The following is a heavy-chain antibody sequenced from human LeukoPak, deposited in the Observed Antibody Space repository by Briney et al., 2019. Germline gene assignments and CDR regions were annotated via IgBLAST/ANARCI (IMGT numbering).Heavy chain of an antibody. D-gene: IGHD6-19*01. CDR2: ISGSGDTT. V-gene: IGHV3-23*01. J-gene: IGHJ4*02. CDR1: RFTFSTYA. CDR3: ARVSLRGRIAVAGPFDY. Sequence: PGGSLRLSCTASRFTFSTYAMSWVRQAPGKGLEWVSSISGSGDTTYYTGSVKGRFTISRDNSKNALYLQMNSLRAEDTAVYYCARVSLRGRIAVAGPFDYWGQGTLVTVSS.